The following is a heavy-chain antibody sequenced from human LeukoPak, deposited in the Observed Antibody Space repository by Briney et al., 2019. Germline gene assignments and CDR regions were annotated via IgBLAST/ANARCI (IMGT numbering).Heavy chain of an antibody. CDR2: IYTSGST. D-gene: IGHD3-10*01. J-gene: IGHJ6*03. Sequence: SETLSLTCAVYGGSFSGYYWSWIRQPAGKGLEWIGRIYTSGSTDYNPSLKSRVTISVDTSKNQFSLKLSSVTAADTAVYYCARDRSGYYMDVWGKGTTVTISS. CDR1: GGSFSGYY. CDR3: ARDRSGYYMDV. V-gene: IGHV4-4*07.